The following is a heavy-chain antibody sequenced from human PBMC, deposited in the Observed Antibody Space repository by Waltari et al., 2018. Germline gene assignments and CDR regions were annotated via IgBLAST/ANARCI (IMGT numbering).Heavy chain of an antibody. Sequence: QVQLQESGPGLVKPSETLSLTCTVSGGSISSYYWSWIRQPAGKGLEWIGRMYTSGRTNSNPSLKSRDTMSVDTSKNQFSLKLSPVTAADTAVYYCARDAAGYTDPYYFDYWGQGTLVTVSS. CDR2: MYTSGRT. CDR3: ARDAAGYTDPYYFDY. D-gene: IGHD6-13*01. J-gene: IGHJ4*02. V-gene: IGHV4-4*07. CDR1: GGSISSYY.